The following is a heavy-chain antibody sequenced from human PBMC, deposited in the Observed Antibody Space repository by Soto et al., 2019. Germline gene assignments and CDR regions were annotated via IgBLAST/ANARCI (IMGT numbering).Heavy chain of an antibody. D-gene: IGHD6-13*01. V-gene: IGHV4-31*03. CDR2: IYYSGST. J-gene: IGHJ3*02. Sequence: SETLSLTCTVSGGSISSDGFYWTWIRQHPGKGLEWIGYIYYSGSTYYNPSLKSRVTISVDTSKNQFSLRLSSVTAADTAVYYCARHQQIKRYSSSWTHAFDIWGQGTMVTVSS. CDR1: GGSISSDGFY. CDR3: ARHQQIKRYSSSWTHAFDI.